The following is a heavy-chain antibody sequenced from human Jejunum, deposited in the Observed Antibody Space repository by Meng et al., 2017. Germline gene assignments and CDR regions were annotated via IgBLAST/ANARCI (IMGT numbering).Heavy chain of an antibody. V-gene: IGHV4-39*01. J-gene: IGHJ4*02. Sequence: QLQLQESGAGLGKASEKLSLTCTGSGGSISGSYDYWGWIRQPPGKGLDWTGTISYSGSTYYNPSLTSRVTISMDTSKNQFSLKLSSVTAADTAVYYCARHFSGSGTWFFDSWGQGALVTVSS. CDR1: GGSISGSYDY. CDR3: ARHFSGSGTWFFDS. CDR2: ISYSGST. D-gene: IGHD3-10*01.